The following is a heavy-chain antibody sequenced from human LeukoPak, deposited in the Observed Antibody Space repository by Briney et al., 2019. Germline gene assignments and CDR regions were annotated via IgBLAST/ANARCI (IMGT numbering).Heavy chain of an antibody. D-gene: IGHD6-19*01. J-gene: IGHJ4*02. V-gene: IGHV4-34*01. Sequence: SETLSLTCAVYGGSFSGYYWSWIRQPPGKGLEWIGEINHSGSTNYNPSLKSRVTISVDTSKNQFSLKLSSVTAADTAVYYCARGPGSGWYRDYFDHWGQGTLVTVSS. CDR1: GGSFSGYY. CDR2: INHSGST. CDR3: ARGPGSGWYRDYFDH.